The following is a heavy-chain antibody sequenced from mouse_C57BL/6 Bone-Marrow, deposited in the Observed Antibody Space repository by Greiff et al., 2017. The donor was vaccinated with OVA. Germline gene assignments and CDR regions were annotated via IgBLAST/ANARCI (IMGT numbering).Heavy chain of an antibody. V-gene: IGHV5-6*01. Sequence: EVQLVESGGDLVKPGGSLKLSCAASGFTFSSYGMSWVRQTPDKRLEWVATISSGGSYTYYPDSVKGRFTISRDNAKNTLYLQMSSLKSEDTAMYYCARHPYDYDGDVDCWGQGTTLTVSS. D-gene: IGHD2-4*01. CDR1: GFTFSSYG. J-gene: IGHJ2*01. CDR2: ISSGGSYT. CDR3: ARHPYDYDGDVDC.